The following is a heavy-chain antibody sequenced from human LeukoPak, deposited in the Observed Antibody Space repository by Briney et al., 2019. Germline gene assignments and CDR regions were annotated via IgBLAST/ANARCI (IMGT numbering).Heavy chain of an antibody. Sequence: PGGSLRLSCAASGFTFSSYAMSWVRQAPGKGLEWVSAISGSGGSTYYADSVKGRFTISRDNSKNTLYLQMNSLRAEDTAVYYCAKVRYSSSWYLRSGFDYWGQGTLVTVSS. CDR3: AKVRYSSSWYLRSGFDY. V-gene: IGHV3-23*01. CDR2: ISGSGGST. CDR1: GFTFSSYA. J-gene: IGHJ4*02. D-gene: IGHD6-13*01.